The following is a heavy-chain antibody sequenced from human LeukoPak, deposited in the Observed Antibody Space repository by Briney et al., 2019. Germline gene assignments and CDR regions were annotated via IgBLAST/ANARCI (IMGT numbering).Heavy chain of an antibody. CDR2: IYYSGST. D-gene: IGHD5-18*01. J-gene: IGHJ4*02. Sequence: PSETLSLTCSVSGGSISRSSYYWGWIRQPPGKGLEWIGSIYYSGSTYYNPSLKSRVTISLDTSKNHFSLKLSSVTAADTAVYYCARQWIQLRMLDYWGQGTLVTVSS. CDR1: GGSISRSSYY. V-gene: IGHV4-39*01. CDR3: ARQWIQLRMLDY.